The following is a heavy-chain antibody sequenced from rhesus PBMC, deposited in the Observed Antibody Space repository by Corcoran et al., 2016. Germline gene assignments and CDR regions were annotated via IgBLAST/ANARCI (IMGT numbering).Heavy chain of an antibody. D-gene: IGHD1-20*01. CDR1: GGSISDDYY. J-gene: IGHJ4*01. CDR3: AREGAGTALFFD. Sequence: QVQLQESGPGLVKPSETLSLTCAVSGGSISDDYYWSWIRQPPGKGLEWIGYIYGSGGGTNYNPSLKNRVTMSIDTSKNQFSRKLSSVTAADTAVYYCAREGAGTALFFDWGQGVLVTVSS. V-gene: IGHV4-106*01. CDR2: IYGSGGGT.